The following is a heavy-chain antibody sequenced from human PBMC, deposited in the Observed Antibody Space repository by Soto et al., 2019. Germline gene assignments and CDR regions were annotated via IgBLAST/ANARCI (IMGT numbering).Heavy chain of an antibody. J-gene: IGHJ6*02. V-gene: IGHV3-30-3*01. CDR2: ISYDGSNK. CDR3: ARGGGVTGYSSGWFTYYYYDGMDV. CDR1: GFTFSSYA. Sequence: QVQLVESGGGVVQPGRSLRLSCAASGFTFSSYAMHWVRQAPGKGLEWVAVISYDGSNKYYADSVKDRFTISRDNSKNTLYLQMNSLRAEDTAVYYCARGGGVTGYSSGWFTYYYYDGMDVWGQGTTVTVAS. D-gene: IGHD6-19*01.